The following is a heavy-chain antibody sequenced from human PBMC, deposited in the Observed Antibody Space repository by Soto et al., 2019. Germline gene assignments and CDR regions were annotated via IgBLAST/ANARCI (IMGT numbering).Heavy chain of an antibody. Sequence: EVQLVESGGGLIQPGGSLRLSCAASGFTVSSNYMSWVRQAPGKGLEWVSVIYSGGSTYYADSVKGRFTISRDNSKNTLYLQMNSLRAEDTAVYYCARGGRVRSSSSPIDYWGQGTLVTVSS. CDR3: ARGGRVRSSSSPIDY. D-gene: IGHD6-6*01. V-gene: IGHV3-53*01. J-gene: IGHJ4*02. CDR2: IYSGGST. CDR1: GFTVSSNY.